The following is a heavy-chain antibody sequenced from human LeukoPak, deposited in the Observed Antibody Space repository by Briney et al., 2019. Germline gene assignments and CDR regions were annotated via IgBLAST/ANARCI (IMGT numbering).Heavy chain of an antibody. J-gene: IGHJ4*02. CDR1: KFTFRYYA. V-gene: IGHV3-9*01. CDR2: INGDGGGV. D-gene: IGHD5-18*01. CDR3: ASDRGGKVDTGAVEY. Sequence: GGSLRLSCVGSKFTFRYYAMHWVRQAPGGGLEWVAGINGDGGGVAYADSVVGRFTISRDYAETSLYLQMNSLRPEDTALYYCASDRGGKVDTGAVEYWGQGTQVAVSS.